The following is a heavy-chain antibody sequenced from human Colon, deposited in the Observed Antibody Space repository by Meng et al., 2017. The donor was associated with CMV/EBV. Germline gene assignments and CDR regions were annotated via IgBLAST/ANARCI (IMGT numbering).Heavy chain of an antibody. CDR1: GGSISTYY. Sequence: GSLRLSCNVSGGSISTYYWTWIRQSPGKGLEWIGNIYYTGSVKYNPSPKSRLTISVDTAKNQFSLKLSSVTAADTAIYFCARADPSIAMYYFDYWGPGTLVTVSS. D-gene: IGHD3-16*01. V-gene: IGHV4-59*13. CDR2: IYYTGSV. CDR3: ARADPSIAMYYFDY. J-gene: IGHJ4*02.